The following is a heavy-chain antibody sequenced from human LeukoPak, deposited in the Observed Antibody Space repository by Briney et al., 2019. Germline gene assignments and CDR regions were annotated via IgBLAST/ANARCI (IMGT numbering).Heavy chain of an antibody. V-gene: IGHV2-5*02. CDR1: GFSLRTHGVG. CDR3: AHRSSSKYFDY. CDR2: IYWDDDK. Sequence: SAPTLFNPTPTLTLTCTFSGFSLRTHGVGVGWIRQPPGKALEWLALIYWDDDKRYSPSLKSRLTITKDTSKNQVVLTMTNMDPVDTATYYCAHRSSSKYFDYWGQGTLVTVSS. J-gene: IGHJ4*02.